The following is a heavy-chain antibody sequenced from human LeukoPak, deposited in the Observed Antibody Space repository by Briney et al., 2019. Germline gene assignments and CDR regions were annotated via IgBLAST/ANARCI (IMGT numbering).Heavy chain of an antibody. CDR1: GFTFSSYA. CDR3: ARPPTYGTFDY. CDR2: ISYDGSNK. Sequence: GGSLRLSCAASGFTFSSYAMPWVRQAPGKGLEWVAVISYDGSNKYYADSVKGRFTISRDNSKNTLYLQMNSLRAEDTAVYYCARPPTYGTFDYWGQGTLVTVSS. V-gene: IGHV3-30-3*01. J-gene: IGHJ4*02. D-gene: IGHD4-17*01.